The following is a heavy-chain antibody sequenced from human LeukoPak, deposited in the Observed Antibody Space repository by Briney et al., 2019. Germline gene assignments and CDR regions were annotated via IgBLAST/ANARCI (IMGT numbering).Heavy chain of an antibody. V-gene: IGHV1-69*06. CDR1: GDSFDIYV. CDR3: ARNCGGGTNCYNLFGMDV. J-gene: IGHJ6*02. Sequence: SLRGSCKASGDSFDIYVINWVRQAPGHGLEWMGRIFSIFYTANYAQRFSGRVTISADKSTTTGYMELDHLRPDDTAVYFYARNCGGGTNCYNLFGMDVWGQGTTVTVSS. CDR2: IFSIFYTA. D-gene: IGHD2-2*01.